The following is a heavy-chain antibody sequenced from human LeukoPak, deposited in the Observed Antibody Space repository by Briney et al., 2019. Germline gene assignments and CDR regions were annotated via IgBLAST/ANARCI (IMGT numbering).Heavy chain of an antibody. CDR2: INHSGST. CDR1: GGSFSGYY. CDR3: ARGGYDSSGYYADFDY. Sequence: PSETLSLTCAVYGGSFSGYYWSWIRQPPGKGLEWIGEINHSGSTNYNPSLKSRVTISVDTSKSQFSLKLSSVTAADTAVYYCARGGYDSSGYYADFDYWGQGTLVTVSS. J-gene: IGHJ4*02. D-gene: IGHD3-22*01. V-gene: IGHV4-34*01.